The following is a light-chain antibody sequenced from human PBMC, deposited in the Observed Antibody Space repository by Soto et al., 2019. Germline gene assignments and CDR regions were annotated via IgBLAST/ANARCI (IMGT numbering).Light chain of an antibody. CDR2: DNN. Sequence: QSVLTQPPSASATPGQTVTISCSGSTSNIGTNTVNWYQQHPGTAPKILIYDNNPLPSGVPDGFSGSKSGTSASLAISGLQCEDEDDYDCSAWDASLNSNWVFGGGTKLTVL. CDR1: TSNIGTNT. J-gene: IGLJ3*02. CDR3: SAWDASLNSNWV. V-gene: IGLV1-44*01.